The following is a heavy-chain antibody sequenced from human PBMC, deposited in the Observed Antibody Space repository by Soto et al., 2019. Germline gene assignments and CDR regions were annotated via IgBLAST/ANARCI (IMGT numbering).Heavy chain of an antibody. CDR1: GFTFSSYW. CDR3: ARDTVTGHDAFDI. J-gene: IGHJ3*02. CDR2: IKQDGSEK. V-gene: IGHV3-7*01. D-gene: IGHD4-17*01. Sequence: GGSLRLSCAASGFTFSSYWMSWVRQAPGKGLEWVANIKQDGSEKYYVDSVKGRFTISRDNAKNSLYLQMNSLRAEDTAVYYCARDTVTGHDAFDIWGQGTMVTVSS.